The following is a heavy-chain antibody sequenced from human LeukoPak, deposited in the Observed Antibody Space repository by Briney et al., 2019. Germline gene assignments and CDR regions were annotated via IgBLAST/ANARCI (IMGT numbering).Heavy chain of an antibody. CDR1: GGSISSYY. Sequence: SETLSLTCTVSGGSISSYYWSWIRQPAGKGLEWIERIYTSGSTNYNPSLKSRVTMSVDTSKNQFSLKLSSVTAADTAVYYCARDACSSTSCSRRGYYFDYWGQGTLVTVSS. V-gene: IGHV4-4*07. D-gene: IGHD2-2*01. CDR2: IYTSGST. CDR3: ARDACSSTSCSRRGYYFDY. J-gene: IGHJ4*02.